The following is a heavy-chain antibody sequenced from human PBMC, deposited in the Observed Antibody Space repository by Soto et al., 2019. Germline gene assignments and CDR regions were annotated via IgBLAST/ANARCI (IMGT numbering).Heavy chain of an antibody. D-gene: IGHD6-19*01. CDR2: ISSDATKK. CDR3: AKEAPGGWHFFDT. Sequence: PGGSLRLSCAASGFTFRTYGMHWVRQAPGEGLEWVADISSDATKKHCADSVKGRFTISRDNSKNTLYLQMISLRTEDTAVYYCAKEAPGGWHFFDTWGQGTLVTVSS. V-gene: IGHV3-30*18. J-gene: IGHJ4*02. CDR1: GFTFRTYG.